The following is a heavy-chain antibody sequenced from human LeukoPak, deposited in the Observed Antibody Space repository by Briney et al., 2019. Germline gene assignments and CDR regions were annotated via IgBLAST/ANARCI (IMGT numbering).Heavy chain of an antibody. CDR1: GGSISSSSYY. D-gene: IGHD2/OR15-2a*01. V-gene: IGHV4-39*07. CDR2: IYYSGST. Sequence: PSETLSLTCTVSGGSISSSSYYWGWIRQPPGKGLEWIGSIYYSGSTYYNPSLKSRVTISVDTSKNQFSLKLSSVTAADTAVYYCASKNDYWYFDLWGRGTLVTVSS. J-gene: IGHJ2*01. CDR3: ASKNDYWYFDL.